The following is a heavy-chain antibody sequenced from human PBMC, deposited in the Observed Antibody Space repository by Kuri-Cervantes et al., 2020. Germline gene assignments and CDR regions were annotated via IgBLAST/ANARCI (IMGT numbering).Heavy chain of an antibody. CDR3: ARESFSLGELSFPLGD. CDR1: GFTFSSYG. CDR2: ISYDGSNK. J-gene: IGHJ4*02. Sequence: GESLKISCAASGFTFSSYGMHWVRQAPGKGLEWVAVISYDGSNKYCADSVKGRFTISRDNSKNTLYLQMNSLRAEDTAVYYRARESFSLGELSFPLGDWGQGTLVTVSS. V-gene: IGHV3-30*03. D-gene: IGHD3-16*02.